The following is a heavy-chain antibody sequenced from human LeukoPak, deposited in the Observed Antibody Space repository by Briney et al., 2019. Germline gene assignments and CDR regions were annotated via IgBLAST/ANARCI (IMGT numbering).Heavy chain of an antibody. J-gene: IGHJ6*02. D-gene: IGHD6-13*01. V-gene: IGHV4-4*07. CDR3: ARDQLIAAAETDYYYYYGMDV. Sequence: PSETLSLTCTVSGGSISSYYWSWIRQPAGKGLEWIGRIYTSGSTNYNPSLKSRVTMSVDTSKNQFSLKLSSVTAADTAVYYCARDQLIAAAETDYYYYYGMDVWGQGTTVTVSS. CDR1: GGSISSYY. CDR2: IYTSGST.